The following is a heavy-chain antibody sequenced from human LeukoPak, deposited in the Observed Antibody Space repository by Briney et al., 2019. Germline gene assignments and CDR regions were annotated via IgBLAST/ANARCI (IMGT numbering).Heavy chain of an antibody. CDR2: FHNTGGT. J-gene: IGHJ3*02. CDR1: GGSIISYY. Sequence: SETLSLTCSVSGGSIISYYWSWIRQPPGKGLEWIGYFHNTGGTNYNPYVRSRVTISVDTSKNQVSLKMTSVTAADTAVYYCATNRPVGGAYWGSFDIWGQGTLVTVSS. V-gene: IGHV4-59*01. D-gene: IGHD2-8*02. CDR3: ATNRPVGGAYWGSFDI.